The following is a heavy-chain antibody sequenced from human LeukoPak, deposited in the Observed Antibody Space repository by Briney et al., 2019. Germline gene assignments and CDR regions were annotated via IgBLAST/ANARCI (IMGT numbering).Heavy chain of an antibody. V-gene: IGHV3-30-3*01. CDR1: GFTFSSYA. Sequence: PGGSLRLSCAASGFTFSSYAMHWVRRAPGKGLEWVAVISYDGSNKYYADSVKGRFTISRDNSKNTLYLQMNSLRAEDTAVYYCARRYSSDYWGQGTLVTVSS. J-gene: IGHJ4*02. D-gene: IGHD6-13*01. CDR3: ARRYSSDY. CDR2: ISYDGSNK.